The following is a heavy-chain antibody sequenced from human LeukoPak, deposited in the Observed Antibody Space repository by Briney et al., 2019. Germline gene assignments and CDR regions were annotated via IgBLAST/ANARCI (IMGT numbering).Heavy chain of an antibody. CDR3: ARGRNYDSSGYYSTSYYYGMDV. V-gene: IGHV1-18*01. J-gene: IGHJ6*02. CDR2: ISAYNGNT. D-gene: IGHD3-22*01. CDR1: GYTFTSYG. Sequence: ASVKVSCKASGYTFTSYGISWVRQAPGQGLEWMGWISAYNGNTNYAQKFQGRVTMTRNTSISAAYMELSSLRSEDTAVYYCARGRNYDSSGYYSTSYYYGMDVWGQGTTVTVSS.